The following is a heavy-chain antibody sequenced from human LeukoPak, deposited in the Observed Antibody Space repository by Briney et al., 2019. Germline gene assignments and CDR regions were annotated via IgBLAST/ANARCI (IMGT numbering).Heavy chain of an antibody. J-gene: IGHJ6*03. V-gene: IGHV4-4*02. CDR2: IYHGGST. CDR1: GGSISSSNW. D-gene: IGHD3-10*01. Sequence: SGTLSLTCAVSGGSISSSNWWRWVRQPPGKGLEWIGEIYHGGSTKYNPSLKSRVTISVDKSKNQFSLKLCSVTAADTAVYYCAGSYYYGSGGLNYYYYMDVWGKGTTVTISS. CDR3: AGSYYYGSGGLNYYYYMDV.